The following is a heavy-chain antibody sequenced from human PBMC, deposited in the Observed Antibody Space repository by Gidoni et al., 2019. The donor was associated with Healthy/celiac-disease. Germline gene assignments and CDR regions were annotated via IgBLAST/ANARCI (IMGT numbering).Heavy chain of an antibody. CDR2: ISSSSSYI. Sequence: EVQLGESGGGLVKPGGALSPSCAASGSTFSSDSMNWVRQAQGKGLEWVSSISSSSSYIYYADSVKGRFTISRDNAKNSLYLQMNSLRAEDTAVYYCARDLRDGYTYYFDYWGQGTLVTVSS. D-gene: IGHD5-12*01. J-gene: IGHJ4*02. CDR1: GSTFSSDS. CDR3: ARDLRDGYTYYFDY. V-gene: IGHV3-21*01.